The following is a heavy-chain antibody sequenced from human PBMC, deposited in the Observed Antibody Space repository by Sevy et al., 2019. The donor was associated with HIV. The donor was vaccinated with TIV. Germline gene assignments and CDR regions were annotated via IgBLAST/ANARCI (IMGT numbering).Heavy chain of an antibody. CDR1: GGSVSSGSYY. V-gene: IGHV4-61*01. J-gene: IGHJ5*02. CDR2: IYYSGST. D-gene: IGHD3-10*01. Sequence: SETLSLTCTVSGGSVSSGSYYWSWIRQPPVKGLEWIGYIYYSGSTNYNPSLKSRVTISVDTSKNQFSLKLSSVTAADTAVYYCARDNPHYYGSGSYYRWFDPWGQGTLVTVSS. CDR3: ARDNPHYYGSGSYYRWFDP.